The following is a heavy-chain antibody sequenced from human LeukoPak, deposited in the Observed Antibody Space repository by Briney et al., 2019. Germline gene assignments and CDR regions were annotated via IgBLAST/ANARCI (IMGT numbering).Heavy chain of an antibody. Sequence: ASVKVSCKASGYTFTSYFIHWVRQAPGQGLEWMGMTNPSGGSTSYAQKFQGRVTMTRDTSMSTVYMELSSLRSEDTAVYYCARDSGSYADYWGQGTLVTVSS. V-gene: IGHV1-46*01. CDR3: ARDSGSYADY. D-gene: IGHD1-26*01. J-gene: IGHJ4*02. CDR2: TNPSGGST. CDR1: GYTFTSYF.